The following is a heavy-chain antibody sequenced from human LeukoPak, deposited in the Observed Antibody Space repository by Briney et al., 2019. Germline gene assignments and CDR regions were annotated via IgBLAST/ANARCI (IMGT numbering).Heavy chain of an antibody. V-gene: IGHV1-2*04. CDR2: INPNSGGT. D-gene: IGHD3-22*01. CDR1: GYTFTGYY. Sequence: ASVKVSCKASGYTFTGYYMHWVRPAPGQGLEWMGWINPNSGGTNYAQKFQGWVTMTRDTSISTAYMELTRLRSDDTAVYYCARGVGDSSVPFDNWGQGTLLTVSS. CDR3: ARGVGDSSVPFDN. J-gene: IGHJ4*02.